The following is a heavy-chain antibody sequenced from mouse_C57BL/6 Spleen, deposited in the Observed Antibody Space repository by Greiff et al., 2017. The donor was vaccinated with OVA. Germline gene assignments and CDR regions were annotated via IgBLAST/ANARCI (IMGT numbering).Heavy chain of an antibody. CDR2: IDPETGGT. J-gene: IGHJ1*03. V-gene: IGHV1-15*01. CDR1: GYTFTDYE. Sequence: VQLQQSGAELVRPGASVTLSCKASGYTFTDYEMHWVKQTPVHGLEWIGAIDPETGGTAYNQKFKGKAILTADKSSSTAYMELRSLTSEDSAVYYCTRFDGGDWYFDVWGTGTTVTVSS. CDR3: TRFDGGDWYFDV.